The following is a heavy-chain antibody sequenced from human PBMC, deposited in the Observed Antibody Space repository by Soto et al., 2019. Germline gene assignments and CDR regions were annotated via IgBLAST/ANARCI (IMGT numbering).Heavy chain of an antibody. CDR1: GFTFSSYA. V-gene: IGHV3-23*01. D-gene: IGHD6-6*01. CDR2: ISGSDDST. Sequence: EVQLLESGGGLVQPGESLRLSCAASGFTFSSYAMSWVRQAPGKGLEWVSVISGSDDSTYYADSVKGRFTISRDNSMDTPSLQMHSLRAEDTAVYYCAKRSSTSTFDYWGAGTLVTVSS. J-gene: IGHJ4*02. CDR3: AKRSSTSTFDY.